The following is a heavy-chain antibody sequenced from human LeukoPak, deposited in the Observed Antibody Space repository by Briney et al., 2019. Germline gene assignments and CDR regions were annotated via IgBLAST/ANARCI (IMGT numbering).Heavy chain of an antibody. J-gene: IGHJ1*01. Sequence: SVKVSCKASGGTFSSYAISWVRQAPGQGLEWMGRIIPIFGIANYAQKFQGRVTITADKSTSTAYMELSSLRSEDTAVYYCAEARRFQHWGQGTLVTVSS. CDR3: AEARRFQH. CDR1: GGTFSSYA. D-gene: IGHD1-26*01. V-gene: IGHV1-69*04. CDR2: IIPIFGIA.